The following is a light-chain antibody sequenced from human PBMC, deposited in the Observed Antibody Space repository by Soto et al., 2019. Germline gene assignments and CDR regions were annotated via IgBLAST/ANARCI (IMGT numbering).Light chain of an antibody. J-gene: IGLJ3*02. CDR3: SSASDNNPWV. CDR2: KDT. CDR1: ELANHY. V-gene: IGLV3-27*01. Sequence: SYELTQPSSVSVSPGQTARITCSGAELANHYARWLQQKPGQAPVLVIYKDTERPSRIPERFSGSSSGTTVTLTISGAHVEEEADYYCSSASDNNPWVFGGGTKLTVL.